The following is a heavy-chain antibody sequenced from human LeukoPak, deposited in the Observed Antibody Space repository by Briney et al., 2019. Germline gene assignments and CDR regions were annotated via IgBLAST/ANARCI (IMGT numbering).Heavy chain of an antibody. J-gene: IGHJ4*02. Sequence: SETLSLTCTVSGGSISSSSYYWGWIRQPPGKGLEWIGSIYYSGSTYYNPSLKSRVTISVDTSKNQFSLKLSSVTAADTAVYYCARVMEWLPSPFDYWGQGTLVTVSS. CDR2: IYYSGST. V-gene: IGHV4-39*07. CDR3: ARVMEWLPSPFDY. D-gene: IGHD3-3*01. CDR1: GGSISSSSYY.